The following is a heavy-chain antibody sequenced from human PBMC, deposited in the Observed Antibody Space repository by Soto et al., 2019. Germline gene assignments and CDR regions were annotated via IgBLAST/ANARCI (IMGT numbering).Heavy chain of an antibody. D-gene: IGHD3-3*01. CDR1: GYTFTSYA. CDR3: ARVQTIGRAGH. Sequence: QVQLVQSGAEVKKPGASVKVSCKASGYTFTSYAMHWVRQAPGQRLEWMGWINAGNGNTKYSQKFQGRVTITRDTSATTAYMELSSLRSEDTAVYYCARVQTIGRAGHWGQGTLVTFSS. V-gene: IGHV1-3*01. CDR2: INAGNGNT. J-gene: IGHJ4*02.